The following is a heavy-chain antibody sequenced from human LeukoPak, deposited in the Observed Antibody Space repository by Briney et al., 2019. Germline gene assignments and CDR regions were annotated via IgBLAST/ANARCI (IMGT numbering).Heavy chain of an antibody. CDR3: ARRGGSSSRRSPIDY. Sequence: GGSLRLSCEASGFSLSSYWMSWVRLAPGKGLEWVANIKPDGSDTRQVDSVKGRFTISRDNAKNSLYLQMSGLRGEDTAVYYCARRGGSSSRRSPIDYWGQGTLVTVSS. CDR1: GFSLSSYW. CDR2: IKPDGSDT. V-gene: IGHV3-7*01. J-gene: IGHJ4*02. D-gene: IGHD6-6*01.